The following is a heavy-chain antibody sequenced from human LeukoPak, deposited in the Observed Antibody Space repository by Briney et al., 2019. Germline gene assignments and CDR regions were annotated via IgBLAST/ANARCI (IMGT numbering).Heavy chain of an antibody. V-gene: IGHV1-69*05. Sequence: GASVKVSCKASGGTFSSYAISWVRQAPGQGLEWMGGIIPIFGTANYAQKFQARVTMTTDTSTSTAYMELRSLRSDDTAVYYCARARSGYDSGGYDAFDFWGQGTVVTVSS. J-gene: IGHJ3*01. CDR2: IIPIFGTA. CDR1: GGTFSSYA. CDR3: ARARSGYDSGGYDAFDF. D-gene: IGHD3-22*01.